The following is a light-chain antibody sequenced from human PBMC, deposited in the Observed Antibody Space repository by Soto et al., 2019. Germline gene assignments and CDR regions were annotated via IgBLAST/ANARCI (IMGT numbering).Light chain of an antibody. J-gene: IGKJ1*01. V-gene: IGKV1-27*01. Sequence: DIQMTQSPSSLSASVGDRVTITCRASQGISNSLAWYQQKPGKVPTLLIYAASTVQSGVPFRFSGSGSGTDFTLTISSMQAEDVATYYCQKYNSAAWTFGQGPKVEI. CDR1: QGISNS. CDR2: AAS. CDR3: QKYNSAAWT.